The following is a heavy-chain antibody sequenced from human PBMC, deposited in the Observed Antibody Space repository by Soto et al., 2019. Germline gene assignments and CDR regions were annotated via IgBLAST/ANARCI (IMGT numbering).Heavy chain of an antibody. D-gene: IGHD2-2*01. CDR2: INSDGSST. Sequence: GGSLRLSCAASGFTFSSYWMHWVRQAPGKGLVWVSRINSDGSSTSYADSVKGRFTISRDNAKNTLYLQMNSLRAEDTAVYYCARNWVVPAVTGGNYYYYYGMDVWGQGTTVTVSS. V-gene: IGHV3-74*01. CDR3: ARNWVVPAVTGGNYYYYYGMDV. J-gene: IGHJ6*02. CDR1: GFTFSSYW.